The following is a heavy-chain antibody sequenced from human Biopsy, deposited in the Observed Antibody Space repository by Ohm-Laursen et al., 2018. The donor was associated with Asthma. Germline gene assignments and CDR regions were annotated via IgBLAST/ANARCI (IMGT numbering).Heavy chain of an antibody. Sequence: ASVKVSCNPSGYTFNSAGITWVRQAPGQGLEWMGWISVYNGNTKVAQKLQDRVIMITDTSTSTAYMELRSLRSDDTAVYFCARAVDYSHYYGIDVWGQGTTVTV. CDR3: ARAVDYSHYYGIDV. V-gene: IGHV1-18*01. D-gene: IGHD3-10*01. CDR2: ISVYNGNT. J-gene: IGHJ6*02. CDR1: GYTFNSAG.